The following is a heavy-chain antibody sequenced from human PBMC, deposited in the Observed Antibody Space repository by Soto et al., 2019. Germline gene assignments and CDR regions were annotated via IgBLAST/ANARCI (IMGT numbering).Heavy chain of an antibody. J-gene: IGHJ6*02. Sequence: GSLRLSCAASGFTFSSYEMNWVRQAPGKGLEWVSYISSSGSTIYYADSVKGRFTISRDNAKNSLYLQMNSLRAEDTAVYYCARDHKGGYYYYGMDVWGQGTTVTVSS. CDR1: GFTFSSYE. CDR2: ISSSGSTI. CDR3: ARDHKGGYYYYGMDV. V-gene: IGHV3-48*03.